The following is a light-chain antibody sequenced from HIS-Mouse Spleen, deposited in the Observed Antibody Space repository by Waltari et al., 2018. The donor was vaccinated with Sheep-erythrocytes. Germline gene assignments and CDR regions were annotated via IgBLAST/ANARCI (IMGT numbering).Light chain of an antibody. CDR2: DVS. CDR3: CSYAGSYTFWV. CDR1: SRDVGGYNY. J-gene: IGLJ3*02. V-gene: IGLV2-11*01. Sequence: QSALTQPRSVSGSPGQSVTISCTGTSRDVGGYNYVSWYQQHPGKAPKPMIYDVSKRPSGVPDRFSGSKSGNTASLTISGLQAEDEADYYCCSYAGSYTFWVFGGVTKLTVL.